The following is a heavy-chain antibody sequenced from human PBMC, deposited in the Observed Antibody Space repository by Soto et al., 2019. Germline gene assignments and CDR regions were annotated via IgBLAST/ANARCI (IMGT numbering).Heavy chain of an antibody. CDR2: ISSSSSYI. V-gene: IGHV3-21*01. D-gene: IGHD3-10*01. Sequence: LRLSCAASGFTFSSYSMNWVRQAPGKGLEWVSSISSSSSYIYYADSVKGRFTISRDNAKNSLYLQMNSLRAEDTAVYYCARGGQPSYGSGSYYDHSDYFDYWGQGTLVTVS. CDR3: ARGGQPSYGSGSYYDHSDYFDY. J-gene: IGHJ4*02. CDR1: GFTFSSYS.